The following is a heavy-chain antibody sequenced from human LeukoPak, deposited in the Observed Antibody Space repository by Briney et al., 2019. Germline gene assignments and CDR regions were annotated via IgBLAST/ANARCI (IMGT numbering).Heavy chain of an antibody. D-gene: IGHD4-17*01. V-gene: IGHV3-48*01. CDR1: GFTVSSNY. CDR2: ISSSSSTI. Sequence: GGSLRLSCAASGFTVSSNYMSWVRQAPGKGLEWVSYISSSSSTIYYADSVQGRFTISRDNAKNSLYLQMNSLRAEDTALYYCARDTYGDYSIDYWGQGTLVTVSS. CDR3: ARDTYGDYSIDY. J-gene: IGHJ4*02.